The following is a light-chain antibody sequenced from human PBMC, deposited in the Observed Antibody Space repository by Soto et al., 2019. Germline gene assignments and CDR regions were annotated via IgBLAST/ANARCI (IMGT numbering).Light chain of an antibody. V-gene: IGKV1-33*01. CDR2: GAF. Sequence: DIQMTQSPLYLSASIGDRVTITCQASHDIGNYLNWYQQKPGKAPNLVIYGAFNLETWVPSRFSGGGSGTDFTFTISSLRPEDIATNYCQHSDHLPLFGPGTKVDF. CDR3: QHSDHLPL. CDR1: HDIGNY. J-gene: IGKJ3*01.